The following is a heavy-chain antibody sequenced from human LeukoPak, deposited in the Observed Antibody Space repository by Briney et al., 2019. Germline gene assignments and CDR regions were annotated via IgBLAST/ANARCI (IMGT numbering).Heavy chain of an antibody. J-gene: IGHJ4*02. V-gene: IGHV3-30*02. Sequence: GGSLRLSCAASGFTFSSYGMHWVRQAPGKGLEWVAFIRYDGSNKYYADSVKGRFTISRDNSKNTLYLQMNSLRAEDTAVYYCAKGEDSTVKAFDYWGQGTLVTVSS. CDR1: GFTFSSYG. CDR3: AKGEDSTVKAFDY. D-gene: IGHD4-17*01. CDR2: IRYDGSNK.